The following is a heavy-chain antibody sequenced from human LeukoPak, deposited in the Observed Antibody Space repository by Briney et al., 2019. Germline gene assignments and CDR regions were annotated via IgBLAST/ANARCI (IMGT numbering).Heavy chain of an antibody. Sequence: PSETLSLTCAVYGGSFSGYYWSWIRQPPGKGLEWIGYIYYSGSTNYNPSLKSRVTISVDTSKNQFSLKLSSVTAADTAVYYCATLAGDWFDPWGQGTLVTVSS. CDR2: IYYSGST. CDR1: GGSFSGYY. D-gene: IGHD1-14*01. V-gene: IGHV4-59*08. J-gene: IGHJ5*02. CDR3: ATLAGDWFDP.